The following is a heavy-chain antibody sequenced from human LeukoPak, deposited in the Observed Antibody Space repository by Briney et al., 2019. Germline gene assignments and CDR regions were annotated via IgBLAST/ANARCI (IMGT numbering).Heavy chain of an antibody. V-gene: IGHV3-9*01. D-gene: IGHD6-13*01. CDR2: ISRNSASI. CDR1: GFSFADYP. J-gene: IGHJ4*02. Sequence: GRSLRLSCAASGFSFADYPMNWVRQAPGKGLEWVSTISRNSASIGYADSVKGRFTISRDNAKTALYLQMNSLRDEDTAFYYCTKGGRIAAAVDSWGQGTLVTVSS. CDR3: TKGGRIAAAVDS.